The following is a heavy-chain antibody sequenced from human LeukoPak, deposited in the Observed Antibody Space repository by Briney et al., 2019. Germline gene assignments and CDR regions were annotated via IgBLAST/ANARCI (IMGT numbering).Heavy chain of an antibody. CDR2: IKQDGSKE. CDR3: ARDNSKWDDSSGHDY. Sequence: GGSLRLSCAASGFTFSSYSMTWVRQPPGKGLEWVANIKQDGSKEYYVDSVKGRFTISRDNAQNSLYLQMNGLRAEDTAVYYCARDNSKWDDSSGHDYWGQGTLVTASS. D-gene: IGHD3-22*01. CDR1: GFTFSSYS. V-gene: IGHV3-7*01. J-gene: IGHJ4*02.